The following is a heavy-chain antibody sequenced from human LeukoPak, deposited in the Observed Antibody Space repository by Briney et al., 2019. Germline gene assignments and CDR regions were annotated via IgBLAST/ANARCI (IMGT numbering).Heavy chain of an antibody. J-gene: IGHJ3*02. CDR2: INPNNGYT. CDR1: GYTFTAYY. CDR3: ARGPTLGLDI. Sequence: GASVKVSCRASGYTFTAYYIHWVRQAPGQGLEWMGWINPNNGYTSLPQRFQGRVTMTRGTSIITAYIELSSLTSDDTGMYYCARGPTLGLDIWGQGTMVTVSS. V-gene: IGHV1-2*02.